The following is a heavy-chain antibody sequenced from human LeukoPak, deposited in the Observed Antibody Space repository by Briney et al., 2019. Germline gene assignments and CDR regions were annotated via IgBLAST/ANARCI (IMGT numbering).Heavy chain of an antibody. V-gene: IGHV1-2*02. CDR1: GYHFKGHY. D-gene: IGHD3-22*01. CDR3: ARGRHFDSGGYYEAFYFDL. Sequence: ASVKVSCKGSGYHFKGHYLHWVRQAPGQGLEWMGWMNPESGGTKYAPKFEGRVAMARDTSISTVYMELSRLRSDDTAVYFCARGRHFDSGGYYEAFYFDLWGQGTLVTVSS. CDR2: MNPESGGT. J-gene: IGHJ4*02.